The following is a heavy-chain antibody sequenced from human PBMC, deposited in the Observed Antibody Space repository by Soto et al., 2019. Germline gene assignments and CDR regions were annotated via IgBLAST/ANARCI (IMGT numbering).Heavy chain of an antibody. CDR3: AREPLVAFDI. Sequence: QVQLEQSGAEVKKPGASVKVSCKASGYPFVSYALHWVRQAPGQGLEWMGWINAGDGVTKYAPKFQGRVIITRDTSERTAYMELTSLRSEDTAVYYCAREPLVAFDIWGQGTLVTVSS. CDR2: INAGDGVT. CDR1: GYPFVSYA. V-gene: IGHV1-3*01. D-gene: IGHD2-15*01. J-gene: IGHJ4*02.